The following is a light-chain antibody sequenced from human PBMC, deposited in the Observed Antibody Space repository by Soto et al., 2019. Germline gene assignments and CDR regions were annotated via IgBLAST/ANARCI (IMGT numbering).Light chain of an antibody. V-gene: IGLV1-51*02. CDR2: END. CDR3: GTWDIRLNINWV. J-gene: IGLJ3*02. CDR1: SSNIGNNY. Sequence: QSMLTQPPSVSAAPGQTVTISCSGSSSNIGNNYVSWYQHLPGTAPRLLIFENDKRRSGIPDRFSGSKSGTSATLAITGLQTGDEADYYCGTWDIRLNINWVFGGGTKLTVL.